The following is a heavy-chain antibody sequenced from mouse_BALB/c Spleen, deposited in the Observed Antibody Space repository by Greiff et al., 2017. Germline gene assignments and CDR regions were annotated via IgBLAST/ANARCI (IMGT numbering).Heavy chain of an antibody. V-gene: IGHV5-6*01. Sequence: EVKLMESGGDLVKPGGSLKLSCAASGFTFSSYGMSWVRQTPDKRLEWVATISSGGSYTYYPDSVKGRFTISRDNAKNTLYLQMSSLKSEDTAMYYCARGDYGYYFDYWGQGTTLTVAS. CDR1: GFTFSSYG. D-gene: IGHD1-1*01. J-gene: IGHJ2*01. CDR2: ISSGGSYT. CDR3: ARGDYGYYFDY.